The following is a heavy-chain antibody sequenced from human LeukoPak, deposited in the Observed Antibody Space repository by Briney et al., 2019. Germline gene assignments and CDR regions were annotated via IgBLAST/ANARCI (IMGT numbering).Heavy chain of an antibody. J-gene: IGHJ2*01. CDR3: AIQALYYYDSSGYPLPWYFDL. D-gene: IGHD3-22*01. CDR2: LYYSGST. V-gene: IGHV4-39*01. Sequence: SETLSLTCTVSGGSISSSSYYWGWIRQPPGKGLEWNGSLYYSGSTYYNPSLKSRVTISVDTSKNQFSLKLSSVTAADTAVYYCAIQALYYYDSSGYPLPWYFDLWGRGTLVTVSS. CDR1: GGSISSSSYY.